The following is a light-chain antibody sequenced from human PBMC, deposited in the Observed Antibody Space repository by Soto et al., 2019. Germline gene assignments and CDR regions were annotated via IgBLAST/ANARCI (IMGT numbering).Light chain of an antibody. Sequence: DIQMTQSPSTLSASVGDRVTITCRASQSISSWLAWYQQKPGKAPKLLIYDASSLESGVPSRFSGSGSGTEFTLTISSLQPDDFATYYCQQYNNWPLYMYTFGQGTKLEIK. J-gene: IGKJ2*01. CDR1: QSISSW. CDR2: DAS. CDR3: QQYNNWPLYMYT. V-gene: IGKV1-5*01.